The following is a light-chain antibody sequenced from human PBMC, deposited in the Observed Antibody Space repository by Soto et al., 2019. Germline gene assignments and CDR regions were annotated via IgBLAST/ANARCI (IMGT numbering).Light chain of an antibody. J-gene: IGKJ4*01. CDR3: HQYGTSPLT. V-gene: IGKV3-20*01. Sequence: EIVLTQSPGTLSLSPGERVTLSCRASQSVSSSYLAWYQQKPGQAPRLLIYAASSRATGIPDRFSGSGSGTDFTLTISRLEPEDFAVYYCHQYGTSPLTFGGGTKVEIK. CDR2: AAS. CDR1: QSVSSSY.